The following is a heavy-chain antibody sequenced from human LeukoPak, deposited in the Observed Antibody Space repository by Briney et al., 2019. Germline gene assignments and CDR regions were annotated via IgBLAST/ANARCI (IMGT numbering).Heavy chain of an antibody. CDR2: INHSGST. V-gene: IGHV4-34*01. CDR3: ARGQRITIFGVVKGGDAFDI. CDR1: GGSFSGYY. D-gene: IGHD3-3*01. Sequence: SETLSLTCAVYGGSFSGYYWSWIRQPPGKGLEWIGEINHSGSTNYDPSLKSRVAISVDTSKNQFSLKLSSVTAADTAVYYCARGQRITIFGVVKGGDAFDIWGQGTMVTVSS. J-gene: IGHJ3*02.